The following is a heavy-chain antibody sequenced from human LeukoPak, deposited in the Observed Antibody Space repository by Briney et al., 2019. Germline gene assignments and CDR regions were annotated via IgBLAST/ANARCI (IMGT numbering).Heavy chain of an antibody. V-gene: IGHV3-21*04. J-gene: IGHJ3*01. Sequence: GGSLRLSCAASGFTFSSYSMNWVRQAPGKGLEWVSSISSSSSYIYYADSVKGRFTISRDNAKNSLYLQMNSPRAEDTAVYYCAKGGLKLRSTWGQGTMVTVSS. CDR2: ISSSSSYI. CDR3: AKGGLKLRST. CDR1: GFTFSSYS. D-gene: IGHD4-23*01.